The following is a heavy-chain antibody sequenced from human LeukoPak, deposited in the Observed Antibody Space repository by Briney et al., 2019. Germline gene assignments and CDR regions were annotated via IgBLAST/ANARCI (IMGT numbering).Heavy chain of an antibody. Sequence: ASVKVSCKASGYTFTSYGISWVRQAPGQGLEWMGWISGYNGNTNYAQKLQGRVTMTTDTSTSTAYMELRSLRSDDTAVYYCARNIWFGESADAFDIWGQGTMVTVSS. CDR3: ARNIWFGESADAFDI. D-gene: IGHD3-10*01. CDR2: ISGYNGNT. J-gene: IGHJ3*02. V-gene: IGHV1-18*01. CDR1: GYTFTSYG.